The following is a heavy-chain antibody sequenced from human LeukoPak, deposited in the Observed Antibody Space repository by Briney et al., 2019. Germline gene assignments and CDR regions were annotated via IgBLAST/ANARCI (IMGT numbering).Heavy chain of an antibody. CDR1: GGTFSSYA. Sequence: ASVKVSCKASGGTFSSYAISWVRQTPGQGLEWMGRIIPILGIANYAQKFQGRVTITADKSTSTAYMELSSLRSEDTAVYYCARELQSSSNDHLDYWGQGTLVTVSS. J-gene: IGHJ4*02. CDR3: ARELQSSSNDHLDY. CDR2: IIPILGIA. D-gene: IGHD1-1*01. V-gene: IGHV1-69*04.